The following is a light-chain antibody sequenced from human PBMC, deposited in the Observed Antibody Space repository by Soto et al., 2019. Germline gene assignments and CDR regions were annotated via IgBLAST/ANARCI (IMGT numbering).Light chain of an antibody. V-gene: IGLV2-14*03. Sequence: QSALTQPAYVSGSPGQSITISCTGTSSDVGGYNYVSWYQRHPGKVPRLMIYDVSNRPSGVSNRFSGSKSGNTASLTISGVQAEDEADYYCSSYRARSPVFGGGTKLTVL. J-gene: IGLJ3*02. CDR2: DVS. CDR3: SSYRARSPV. CDR1: SSDVGGYNY.